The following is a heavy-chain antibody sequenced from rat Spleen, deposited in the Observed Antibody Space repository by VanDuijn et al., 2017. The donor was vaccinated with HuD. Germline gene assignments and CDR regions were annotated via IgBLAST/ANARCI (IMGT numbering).Heavy chain of an antibody. CDR2: ISTGGGNT. D-gene: IGHD1-1*01. CDR3: VRHGETYYSPDYFDF. CDR1: GFTFSNYD. J-gene: IGHJ1*01. Sequence: EVQLVESGGGLVQPGRSMKLSCAASGFTFSNYDMAWVRQAPTKGLEWVASISTGGGNTFYRDSVRGRFTISRDNAKSTLYLQMDSLRSEDTATYYCVRHGETYYSPDYFDFWGPGTMVTVSS. V-gene: IGHV5-25*01.